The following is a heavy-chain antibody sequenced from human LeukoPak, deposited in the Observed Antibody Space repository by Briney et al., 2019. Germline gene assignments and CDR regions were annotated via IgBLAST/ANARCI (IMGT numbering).Heavy chain of an antibody. CDR3: ETTSGYFYY. J-gene: IGHJ4*02. CDR2: INPSSGDT. V-gene: IGHV1-2*06. D-gene: IGHD1-26*01. CDR1: AYTFTDYY. Sequence: ASVKVSCTASAYTFTDYYVHWVRQAPGQGLEWMGRINPSSGDTNYAQNFQGRVTMTRDTSISTAYMELSRLRSDDTAVYYCETTSGYFYYWGRGTLVTVSS.